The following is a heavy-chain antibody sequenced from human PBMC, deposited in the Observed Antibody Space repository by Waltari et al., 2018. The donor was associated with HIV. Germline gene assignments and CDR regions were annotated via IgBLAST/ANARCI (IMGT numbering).Heavy chain of an antibody. D-gene: IGHD3-3*01. CDR1: GFSVPSYW. V-gene: IGHV3-74*01. CDR2: INIDGRTI. CDR3: SRDTFGEYDF. J-gene: IGHJ4*02. Sequence: EVQLVQSGGGLIKSGGSLRLSCAASGFSVPSYWMHWVCQRPGKGLVWVSRINIDGRTIDYAYSVKGRFTISRDSAKNTLSLQMNSLREEDTAVYYCSRDTFGEYDFWGQGALVTVSS.